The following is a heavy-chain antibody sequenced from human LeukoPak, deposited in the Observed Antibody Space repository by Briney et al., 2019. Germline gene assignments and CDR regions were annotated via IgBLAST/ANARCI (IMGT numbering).Heavy chain of an antibody. CDR2: ISISSSYI. CDR1: GFTFRIDS. CDR3: ARGQSAYDFWSGYRPWDY. V-gene: IGHV3-21*01. D-gene: IGHD3-3*01. Sequence: PGGSLRLSFSASGFTFRIDSMDSVREAPRKRLEWGSAISISSSYIYYADSVKGRFTLSRDNAKNHLSLQMNSLRAEDTAVYYCARGQSAYDFWSGYRPWDYWGQGTLVTVSS. J-gene: IGHJ4*02.